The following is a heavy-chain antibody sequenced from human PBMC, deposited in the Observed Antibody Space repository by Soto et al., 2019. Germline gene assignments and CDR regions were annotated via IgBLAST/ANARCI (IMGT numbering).Heavy chain of an antibody. CDR1: GFSLSTSGVG. CDR3: AYSGRDGYNQDWFDH. J-gene: IGHJ5*02. V-gene: IGHV2-5*02. Sequence: QITLKESGPTLVKPTQTLTLTCTFSGFSLSTSGVGVGWIRQPPGKALEWLALIYWDDDKRYSPSLKSRLTITKDTSKSQVVLTMTNMDPVGTATYYCAYSGRDGYNQDWFDHWGQGTLVTVSS. D-gene: IGHD5-12*01. CDR2: IYWDDDK.